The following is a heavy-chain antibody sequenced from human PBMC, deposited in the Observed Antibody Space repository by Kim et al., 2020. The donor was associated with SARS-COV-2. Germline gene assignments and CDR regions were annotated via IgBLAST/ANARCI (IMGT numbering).Heavy chain of an antibody. CDR1: GFTFSSYE. CDR3: ASDGPVDTAMDFDY. Sequence: GGSLRLSCAASGFTFSSYEMNWVRQAPGKGLEWVSYISSSGSTIYYADSVKGRFTISRDNAKNSLYLQMNSLRAEDTAVYYCASDGPVDTAMDFDYWGQGTLVTVSS. CDR2: ISSSGSTI. D-gene: IGHD5-18*01. J-gene: IGHJ4*02. V-gene: IGHV3-48*03.